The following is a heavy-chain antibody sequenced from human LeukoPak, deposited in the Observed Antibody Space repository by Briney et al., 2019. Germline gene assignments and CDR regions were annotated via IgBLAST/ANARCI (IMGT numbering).Heavy chain of an antibody. V-gene: IGHV3-33*01. Sequence: GGSLRLSCAASGFTFSSYGMHWVRQAPGKGLEWVAVIWYDGSNKYYADSVKGRFTISRVNSKNTLYLQMNSLRAEDTAVYYCARDGDGDYVDYWGQGTLVTVSS. J-gene: IGHJ4*02. CDR2: IWYDGSNK. CDR3: ARDGDGDYVDY. CDR1: GFTFSSYG. D-gene: IGHD4-17*01.